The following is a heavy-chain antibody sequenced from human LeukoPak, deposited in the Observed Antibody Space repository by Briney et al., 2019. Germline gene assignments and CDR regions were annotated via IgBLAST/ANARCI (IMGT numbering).Heavy chain of an antibody. V-gene: IGHV3-23*01. CDR3: AKDLLLPTPLDY. J-gene: IGHJ4*02. CDR2: ISGSGGST. CDR1: RFTFNSYA. Sequence: GGSLRLSCAASRFTFNSYAMSWVRQAPGKGLEWVSAISGSGGSTYYADSVRGRFTISRDNSKNTLYLQMNSLRAEDTAVYYCAKDLLLPTPLDYWGQETLVTVSS.